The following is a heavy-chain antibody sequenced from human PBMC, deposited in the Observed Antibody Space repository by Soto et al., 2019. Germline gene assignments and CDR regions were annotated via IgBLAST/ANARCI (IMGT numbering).Heavy chain of an antibody. CDR2: ISAYNGNT. Sequence: ASVKVSCKASGYTFTSYGISWVRQAPGQGLEWMGWISAYNGNTNYAQKLQGRVTMTTDTSTSTAYMELRSLRSDDTAVYYCARDELLWFGEKYFYYYYGMDVWGQGTTVTVSS. V-gene: IGHV1-18*04. D-gene: IGHD3-10*01. CDR3: ARDELLWFGEKYFYYYYGMDV. CDR1: GYTFTSYG. J-gene: IGHJ6*02.